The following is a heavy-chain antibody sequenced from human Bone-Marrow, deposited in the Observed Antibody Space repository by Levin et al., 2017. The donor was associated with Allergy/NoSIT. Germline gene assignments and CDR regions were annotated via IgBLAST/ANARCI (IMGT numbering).Heavy chain of an antibody. Sequence: QSGGSLRLSCEASGFTFSNYAMNWVRQAPGKGLEWVSAISGGGGRTYYADSVKGRFTISRDNSRDTLSLHMNSLRAEETAVCYCAKEEGDIAVLPVHNWFDSWCHGTLVTVSS. D-gene: IGHD2-2*01. V-gene: IGHV3-23*01. J-gene: IGHJ5*01. CDR1: GFTFSNYA. CDR2: ISGGGGRT. CDR3: AKEEGDIAVLPVHNWFDS.